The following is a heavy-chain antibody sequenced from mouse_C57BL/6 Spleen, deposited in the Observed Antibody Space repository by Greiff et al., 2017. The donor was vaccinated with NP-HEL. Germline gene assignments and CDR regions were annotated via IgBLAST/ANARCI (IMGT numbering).Heavy chain of an antibody. CDR3: ASPDGYFAMDY. CDR1: GYAFSSYW. CDR2: IYPGDGDT. J-gene: IGHJ4*01. D-gene: IGHD2-3*01. Sequence: LQESGAELVKPGASAKISCKASGYAFSSYWMNWVKQRPGKGLEWIGQIYPGDGDTNYNGKFKGKATLTADKSSSTAYMQLSSLTSEDSAVYFCASPDGYFAMDYWGQGTSVTVSS. V-gene: IGHV1-80*01.